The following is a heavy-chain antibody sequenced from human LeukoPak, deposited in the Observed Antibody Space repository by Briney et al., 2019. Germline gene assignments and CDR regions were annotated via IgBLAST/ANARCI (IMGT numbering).Heavy chain of an antibody. CDR1: GGSISSYY. D-gene: IGHD5-18*01. CDR2: IYYSGST. V-gene: IGHV4-59*01. Sequence: NPSETLSLTCTVSGGSISSYYWSWLRQPPGKGLEWIGYIYYSGSTNYNPSLKSRVTISVDTSKNQFSLKLSSVTAADTAVYYCARDKEYSYGHFDYWGQGTLVTVSS. CDR3: ARDKEYSYGHFDY. J-gene: IGHJ4*02.